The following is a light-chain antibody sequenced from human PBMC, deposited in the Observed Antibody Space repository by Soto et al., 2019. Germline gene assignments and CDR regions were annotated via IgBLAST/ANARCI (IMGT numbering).Light chain of an antibody. CDR3: QFYDSLPLLT. CDR2: DAS. Sequence: DIQSTQSPYSLSASVGDRVTITCQATHDISNYLNWYQQKPGKAPKLLIYDASNLQTGVPSRFSGSGSGTHFTFTISSLQPEDIATYYCQFYDSLPLLTFGGGTKVDI. J-gene: IGKJ4*01. V-gene: IGKV1-33*01. CDR1: HDISNY.